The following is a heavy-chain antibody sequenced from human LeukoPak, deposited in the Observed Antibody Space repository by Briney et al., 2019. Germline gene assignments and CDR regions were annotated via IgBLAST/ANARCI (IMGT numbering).Heavy chain of an antibody. V-gene: IGHV3-23*01. CDR1: GFTFSSYA. Sequence: PGGSLRLSCAASGFTFSSYAMSWVRQAPGEGLEWVSTISGSGVNTYYADSVKGRFTISRDNSKNTLYLEINRLRAEDTAVYYCAKEVEYDIVTAYVDKDYFDYWGQGILVTVSS. CDR3: AKEVEYDIVTAYVDKDYFDY. CDR2: ISGSGVNT. J-gene: IGHJ4*02. D-gene: IGHD3-9*01.